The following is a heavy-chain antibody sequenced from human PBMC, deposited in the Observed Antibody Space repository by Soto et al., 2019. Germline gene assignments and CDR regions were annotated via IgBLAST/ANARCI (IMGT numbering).Heavy chain of an antibody. Sequence: PPETPSLARPVLGGSLNRSNWWCWVRRPPGKGLEWIGEIYHSGSTNYNPSLKSRVTISVDKSKNQFSLKLSSVTAADTAVYYCAGWIQLQQYYYYGMDVWGQGTTVTVSS. CDR3: AGWIQLQQYYYYGMDV. V-gene: IGHV4-4*03. D-gene: IGHD5-18*01. CDR1: GGSLNRSNW. CDR2: IYHSGST. J-gene: IGHJ6*02.